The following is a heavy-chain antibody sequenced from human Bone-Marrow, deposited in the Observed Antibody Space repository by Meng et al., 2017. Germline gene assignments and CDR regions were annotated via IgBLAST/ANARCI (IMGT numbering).Heavy chain of an antibody. CDR3: ARDEDISAAGKLFGDY. Sequence: GQLVQSGGEVKKPGASVKVSCTPSGSNFPDYYIHWVRRAPGQGLEWMGRINPKSGDTHYAQKFQARVTMTGDTSISTAYMELSGLRSDDTAMYYCARDEDISAAGKLFGDYWGQGTLVTVSS. V-gene: IGHV1-2*06. CDR2: INPKSGDT. D-gene: IGHD6-25*01. J-gene: IGHJ4*02. CDR1: GSNFPDYY.